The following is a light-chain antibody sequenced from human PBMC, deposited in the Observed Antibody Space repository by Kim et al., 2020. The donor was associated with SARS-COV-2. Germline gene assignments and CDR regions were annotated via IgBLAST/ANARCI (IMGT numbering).Light chain of an antibody. V-gene: IGLV10-54*03. J-gene: IGLJ3*02. CDR2: RKN. Sequence: GAVWAEQHQGPPPKLPSNRKNHRPSGNFGRFSASRAENPASLTITGLQPADEADYYCSAWDSSLSAWVFGGGTQLTVL. CDR3: SAWDSSLSAWV. CDR1: G.